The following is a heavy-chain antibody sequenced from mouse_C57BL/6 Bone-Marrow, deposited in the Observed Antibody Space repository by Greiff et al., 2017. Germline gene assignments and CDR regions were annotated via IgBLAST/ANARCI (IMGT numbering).Heavy chain of an antibody. Sequence: EVKVEESGEGLVKPGGSLKLSCAASGFTFSSYAMSWVRQTPEKRLEWVAYISSGGDSIYYADTVKGRFTISRDTARNTRYLQMSRLKSEDTASYYCTRVGYYFEGWGQGTTLTVSS. V-gene: IGHV5-9-1*02. CDR2: ISSGGDSI. J-gene: IGHJ2*01. CDR1: GFTFSSYA. CDR3: TRVGYYFEG. D-gene: IGHD4-1*01.